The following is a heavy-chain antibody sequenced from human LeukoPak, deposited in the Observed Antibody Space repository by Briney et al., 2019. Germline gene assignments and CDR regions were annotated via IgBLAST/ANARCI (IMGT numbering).Heavy chain of an antibody. J-gene: IGHJ4*02. CDR1: GFSVSTNY. CDR2: IYSSGST. Sequence: GGSLRLSCAASGFSVSTNYMSWVRQAPGKGLEWVSVIYSSGSTYYADSVKGRFTISRDTSENTVYLQMNSLRADDTAVYYCARRQDDSPLGYWGQGTLVTASS. V-gene: IGHV3-53*01. CDR3: ARRQDDSPLGY. D-gene: IGHD3-9*01.